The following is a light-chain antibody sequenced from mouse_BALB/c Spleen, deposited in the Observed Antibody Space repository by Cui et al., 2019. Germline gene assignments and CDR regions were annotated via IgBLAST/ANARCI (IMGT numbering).Light chain of an antibody. Sequence: VLTQTLKFLLVLAGDRVTITCKASQSVSNDVAWYQQKPGQSPKLLIYYASNRYTGVPDRFTGSGYGTDFTFTISTVQAEDLAVYFCQQDYSSPLTFGAGTKLELK. CDR1: QSVSND. CDR2: YAS. V-gene: IGKV6-32*01. CDR3: QQDYSSPLT. J-gene: IGKJ5*01.